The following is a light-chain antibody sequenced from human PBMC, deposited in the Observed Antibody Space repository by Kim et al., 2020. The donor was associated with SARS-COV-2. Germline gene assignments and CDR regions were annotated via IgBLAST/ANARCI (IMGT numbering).Light chain of an antibody. V-gene: IGKV3-20*01. CDR3: QQYGTSPCT. CDR1: QSVDSKY. CDR2: DAS. Sequence: LSPGETATLSCRASQSVDSKYLAWYQQKPGQAPRLLIFDASTRATGISDRFSGSGSGTDFSLTISRLEPEDFAVYYCQQYGTSPCTFGQGTKLEI. J-gene: IGKJ2*02.